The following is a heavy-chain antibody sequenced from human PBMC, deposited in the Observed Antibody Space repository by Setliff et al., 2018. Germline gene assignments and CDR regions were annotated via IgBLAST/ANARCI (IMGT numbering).Heavy chain of an antibody. CDR3: AREVLPLVREEAFYI. J-gene: IGHJ3*02. V-gene: IGHV1-3*01. D-gene: IGHD2-2*01. Sequence: ASVKVSCKASGYSFAKYALHWVRQAPGQRLEWMGWINAGNGNTKCSQNFQGRVTITRDTSASTAYVELSSLRSEDTAVYYCAREVLPLVREEAFYIWGQGTRVTVS. CDR1: GYSFAKYA. CDR2: INAGNGNT.